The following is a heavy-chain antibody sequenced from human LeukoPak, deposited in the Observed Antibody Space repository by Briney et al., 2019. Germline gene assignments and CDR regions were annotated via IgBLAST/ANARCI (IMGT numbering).Heavy chain of an antibody. D-gene: IGHD1-26*01. Sequence: PGGSLRLSCAASGFTLTSYSMKWVRQAPRKGPEWVSTISGGGGSTYYADSVKGRFTISRDNSKNTLYLQVNSLRAEDTAVYYCAKGGKWDVTPFDYWGQGTLVTVSS. CDR1: GFTLTSYS. J-gene: IGHJ4*02. CDR2: ISGGGGST. V-gene: IGHV3-23*01. CDR3: AKGGKWDVTPFDY.